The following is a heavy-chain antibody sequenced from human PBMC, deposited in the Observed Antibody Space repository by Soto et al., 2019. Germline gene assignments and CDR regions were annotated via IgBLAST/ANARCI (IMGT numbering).Heavy chain of an antibody. J-gene: IGHJ4*02. V-gene: IGHV1-69*04. Sequence: ASVKVSCKASGGTFSSYTISWVRQAPGQGLEWMGRIIPILGIANYAQKFQGRVTITADKSTSTAYMELSSLRSEDTAVYYCARDRGGYCSGGSCYWRPFDYWGQGTLVTVSS. CDR3: ARDRGGYCSGGSCYWRPFDY. CDR2: IIPILGIA. D-gene: IGHD2-15*01. CDR1: GGTFSSYT.